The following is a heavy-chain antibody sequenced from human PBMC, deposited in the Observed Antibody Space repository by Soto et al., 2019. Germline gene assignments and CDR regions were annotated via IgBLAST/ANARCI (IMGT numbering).Heavy chain of an antibody. D-gene: IGHD6-19*01. CDR3: ARLAYSSGWLDY. Sequence: QLQLQESGPGLVKPSETLSLTCTVSGGSISRSNYYWGWIRQPPGKGLEWIGSIYNSGSTYYNPSLKSRVTISVATSKNQFSLKLSSVTAADTAVYYCARLAYSSGWLDYWGQGTLVTVSS. J-gene: IGHJ4*02. CDR2: IYNSGST. CDR1: GGSISRSNYY. V-gene: IGHV4-39*01.